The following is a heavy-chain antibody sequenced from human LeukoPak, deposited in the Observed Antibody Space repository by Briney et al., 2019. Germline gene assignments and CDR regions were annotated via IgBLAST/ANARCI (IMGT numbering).Heavy chain of an antibody. J-gene: IGHJ4*02. V-gene: IGHV4-59*01. CDR2: IYYSGST. CDR3: ARAGRRFGTITGGDY. CDR1: GGSISSYY. D-gene: IGHD3-10*01. Sequence: PSETLSLTCTASGGSISSYYWSWIRQPPGKGLEWIGYIYYSGSTNYNPSLKSRVTISVDTSKNQFSLKLSSVTAADTAVYYCARAGRRFGTITGGDYWGQGTLVTVSS.